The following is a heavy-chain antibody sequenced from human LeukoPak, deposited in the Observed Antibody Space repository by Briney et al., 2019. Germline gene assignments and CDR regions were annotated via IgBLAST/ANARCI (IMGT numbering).Heavy chain of an antibody. J-gene: IGHJ4*02. CDR1: GFTFSSYW. D-gene: IGHD2-15*01. Sequence: GVSLRLSCAASGFTFSSYWMHWVRQAPGKGLVRVSRINSDGSSTSYADSVKGRFTISRDNAKNTLYLQMNSLRAEDTAVYYCLVQCSGGSCSFFDYWGQGTLVTVSS. CDR3: LVQCSGGSCSFFDY. CDR2: INSDGSST. V-gene: IGHV3-74*01.